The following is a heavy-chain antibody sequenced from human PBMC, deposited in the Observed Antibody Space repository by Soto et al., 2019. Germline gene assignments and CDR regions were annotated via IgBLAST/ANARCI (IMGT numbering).Heavy chain of an antibody. D-gene: IGHD2-21*02. J-gene: IGHJ4*02. V-gene: IGHV3-23*01. CDR2: IGASGDMT. CDR1: GFYFTNFC. CDR3: AKEDLTDRGDDYFDY. Sequence: WSLRLSWAASGFYFTNFCMSWVRQAPGKGLEWVAGIGASGDMTWYADSVKGRLSISRDNSKNTLYMQLNTLRFEDTAVYYCAKEDLTDRGDDYFDYWGPGTLVTVSS.